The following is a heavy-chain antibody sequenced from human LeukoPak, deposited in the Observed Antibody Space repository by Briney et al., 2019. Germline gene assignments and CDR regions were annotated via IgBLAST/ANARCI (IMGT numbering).Heavy chain of an antibody. Sequence: GRSLRLSCAASGFILNNHAMRWVRQAPGKGLQWISVISGSGRTIEYEDSVKGRITISRDNSKNTLSLQMNSLRVEDTAIYYCAKNVMVKRYIDYWGQGTLVTVSS. V-gene: IGHV3-23*01. CDR2: ISGSGRTI. CDR3: AKNVMVKRYIDY. D-gene: IGHD5-18*01. J-gene: IGHJ4*02. CDR1: GFILNNHA.